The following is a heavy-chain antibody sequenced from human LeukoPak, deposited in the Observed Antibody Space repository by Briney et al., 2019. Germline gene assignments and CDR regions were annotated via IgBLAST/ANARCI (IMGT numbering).Heavy chain of an antibody. Sequence: GGSLRLSCAASGFTFSTYWMSWVRQAPGKGLEWVANIKQDGSEKYYVDSVKGRFTISRDNAKNSLFLQMNNLRAEDTAVFYCATNDYGASDYWGQGTLVTVSS. J-gene: IGHJ4*02. CDR1: GFTFSTYW. D-gene: IGHD4-17*01. CDR2: IKQDGSEK. V-gene: IGHV3-7*01. CDR3: ATNDYGASDY.